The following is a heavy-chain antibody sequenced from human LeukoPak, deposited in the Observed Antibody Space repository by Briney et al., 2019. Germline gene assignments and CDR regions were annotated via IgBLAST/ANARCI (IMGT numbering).Heavy chain of an antibody. V-gene: IGHV3-48*02. CDR2: ISSSSSTI. CDR1: GGSFSGNY. J-gene: IGHJ3*02. Sequence: ETLSLTCIVSGGSFSGNYWIWIRQPPGKGLEWVSYISSSSSTIYYADSVKGRFTISRDSAKNSLYLQMNSLRDEDTAVYYCARHSFSLNAFDIWGQGTMVAVSS. CDR3: ARHSFSLNAFDI. D-gene: IGHD1-26*01.